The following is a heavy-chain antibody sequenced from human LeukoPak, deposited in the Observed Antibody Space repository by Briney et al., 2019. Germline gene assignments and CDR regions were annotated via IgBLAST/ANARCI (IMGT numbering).Heavy chain of an antibody. CDR1: VYTFTSFG. CDR2: IGAYNGDT. Sequence: ASVKVSFKPSVYTFTSFGISWVRPAPGQGLEWMGWIGAYNGDTNYAQKFQGRVTMTTDTSSSTDYMDLRSMRSDDTAVYYCTRNHCRGDNCPSFDYWGQGTLVTVSS. D-gene: IGHD2-15*01. CDR3: TRNHCRGDNCPSFDY. J-gene: IGHJ4*02. V-gene: IGHV1-18*04.